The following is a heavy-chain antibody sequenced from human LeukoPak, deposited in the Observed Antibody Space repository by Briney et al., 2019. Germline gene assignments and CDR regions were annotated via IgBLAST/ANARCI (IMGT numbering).Heavy chain of an antibody. CDR2: ISSSSSTI. D-gene: IGHD3-22*01. J-gene: IGHJ3*02. V-gene: IGHV3-48*01. CDR3: ARDLPYYYDSSGYPPNAFDI. Sequence: PGGSLRLSCAASGFTFSSYWMNWVRQAPGKGLEWVSYISSSSSTIYYADSVKGRFTISRDNAKNSLYLQMNNLRAEDTAVYYCARDLPYYYDSSGYPPNAFDIWGQGTMVTVSS. CDR1: GFTFSSYW.